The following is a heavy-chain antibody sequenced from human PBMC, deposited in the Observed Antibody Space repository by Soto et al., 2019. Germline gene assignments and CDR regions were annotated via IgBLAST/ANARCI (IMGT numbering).Heavy chain of an antibody. CDR2: IRSKANSYAT. Sequence: EVQLVESGGGLVQPGGSLKLSCAASGFTFSGSAMHWVRQASGKGLEWVGRIRSKANSYATAYAASVKGRFTISRDDSKNTAYLQMNSLKTEDTAVYYCTRQSEWLLSPSPPRFDPWGQGTLVTVSS. J-gene: IGHJ5*02. CDR1: GFTFSGSA. V-gene: IGHV3-73*02. CDR3: TRQSEWLLSPSPPRFDP. D-gene: IGHD3-3*01.